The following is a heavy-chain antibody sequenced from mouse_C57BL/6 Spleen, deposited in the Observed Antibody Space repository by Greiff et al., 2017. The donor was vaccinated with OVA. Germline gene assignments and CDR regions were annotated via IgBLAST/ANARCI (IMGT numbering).Heavy chain of an antibody. D-gene: IGHD4-1*01. CDR3: ASLTGTRYFDV. CDR2: ISNGGGST. V-gene: IGHV5-12*01. J-gene: IGHJ1*03. Sequence: DVKLVESGGGLVQPGGSLKLSCAASGFTFSDYYMYWVRQTPEKRLEWVAYISNGGGSTYYPDTVKGRFTISRDNAKNTLYLQMSRLKSEDTAMYYCASLTGTRYFDVWGTGTTVTVSS. CDR1: GFTFSDYY.